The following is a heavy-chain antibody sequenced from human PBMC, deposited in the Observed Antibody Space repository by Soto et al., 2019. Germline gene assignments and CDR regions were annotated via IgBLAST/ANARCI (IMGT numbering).Heavy chain of an antibody. D-gene: IGHD3-10*01. CDR3: AREVQVHTPAFVY. CDR2: ISPMFGAA. J-gene: IGHJ4*02. Sequence: QVQLVQSGAEMKKPGSSVKVSCQSSGGTFNTYAMNWVRQAPGQGPELMGDISPMFGAANYAPKFQGRVTITADESTGTSYMQLSSLTSEDKALYFCAREVQVHTPAFVYWGQGTLVTVSS. V-gene: IGHV1-69*19. CDR1: GGTFNTYA.